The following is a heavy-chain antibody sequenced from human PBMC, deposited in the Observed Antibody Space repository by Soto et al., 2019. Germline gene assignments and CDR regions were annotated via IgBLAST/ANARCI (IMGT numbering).Heavy chain of an antibody. V-gene: IGHV3-21*04. CDR1: GFTFSSYS. CDR3: AKAKGSGDYYYYYGMDV. CDR2: ISSSSSYI. D-gene: IGHD4-17*01. Sequence: EVQLVESGGGLVKPGGSLRLSCAASGFTFSSYSMNWVRQAPGKGLEWVSSISSSSSYIYYADSVKGRFTISRDNAKNSLYLQMNSLRAEDTAIYYCAKAKGSGDYYYYYGMDVWGQGTTVTVSS. J-gene: IGHJ6*02.